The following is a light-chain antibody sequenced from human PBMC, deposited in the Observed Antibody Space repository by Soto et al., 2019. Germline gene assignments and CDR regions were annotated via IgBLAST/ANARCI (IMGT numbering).Light chain of an antibody. J-gene: IGKJ2*01. CDR3: QQYRNWPPTYT. CDR1: QSVSTN. V-gene: IGKV3-15*01. Sequence: EIVMTQSPATLSVSPGERATLSCRASQSVSTNLAWYQQKPGQAPRLLIYGASTRATGIPARFSGSGSETEFTLTVSSLQSEDFAVYYGQQYRNWPPTYTFVQGTKLEIK. CDR2: GAS.